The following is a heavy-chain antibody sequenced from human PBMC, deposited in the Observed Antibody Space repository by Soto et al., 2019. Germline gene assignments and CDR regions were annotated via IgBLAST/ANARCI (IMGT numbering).Heavy chain of an antibody. Sequence: QITLKESGPTLVKPTQTLTLTCTFSGFSLTTSGVGVGWIRQPPGKALQWLALIYWDDDRRYAPTLKNRLTITKDTSKDPAVLKMTNLQPVDTATYYCAHRIASGQLRVAYFDYWGQGTLLTVSS. CDR2: IYWDDDR. J-gene: IGHJ4*02. D-gene: IGHD2-15*01. CDR1: GFSLTTSGVG. CDR3: AHRIASGQLRVAYFDY. V-gene: IGHV2-5*05.